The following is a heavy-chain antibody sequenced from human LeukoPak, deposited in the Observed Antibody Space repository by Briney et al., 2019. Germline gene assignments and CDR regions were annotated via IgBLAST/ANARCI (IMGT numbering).Heavy chain of an antibody. J-gene: IGHJ4*02. Sequence: SETLSLTCTVSGGPISSYYWSWIRQPPGKGLEWIGYIYYSGSTNYNPSLKSRVTISVDTSKNQFSLKLSSVTAADTAVYYCARGWYFDYWGQGTLVTVSS. CDR2: IYYSGST. CDR1: GGPISSYY. V-gene: IGHV4-59*08. D-gene: IGHD6-19*01. CDR3: ARGWYFDY.